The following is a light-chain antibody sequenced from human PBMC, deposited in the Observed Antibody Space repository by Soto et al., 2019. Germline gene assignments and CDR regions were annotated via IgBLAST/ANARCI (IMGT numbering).Light chain of an antibody. CDR3: SSFTSSNTVV. Sequence: QSALTQPASVSGSPGQSITISCTGTSSDVGGYNYVSWYQQHPGKAPKLMIYDVNNRPSGVSNRFSGSKSGNTASLTISGLQADDEADYYCSSFTSSNTVVFGGGTQLTVL. J-gene: IGLJ3*02. CDR2: DVN. V-gene: IGLV2-14*03. CDR1: SSDVGGYNY.